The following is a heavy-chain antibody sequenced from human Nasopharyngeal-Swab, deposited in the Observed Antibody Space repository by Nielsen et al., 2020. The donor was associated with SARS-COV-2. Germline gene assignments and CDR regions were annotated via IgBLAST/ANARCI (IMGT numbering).Heavy chain of an antibody. V-gene: IGHV3-53*04. D-gene: IGHD1-26*01. Sequence: GESLKISCAASGFTVSSNYMSWVRQAPGKGLEWVSVIYSGGSTSYADSVKGRFTISRHNSKNTLYLQLNSLRAEDTAVYYCARGWGVSYVDAFDIWGQGTMVTVSS. CDR1: GFTVSSNY. CDR3: ARGWGVSYVDAFDI. J-gene: IGHJ3*02. CDR2: IYSGGST.